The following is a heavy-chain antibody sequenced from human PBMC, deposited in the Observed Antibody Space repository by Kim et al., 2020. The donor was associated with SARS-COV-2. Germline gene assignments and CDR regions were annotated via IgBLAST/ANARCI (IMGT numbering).Heavy chain of an antibody. CDR3: ATIAYGSGSYYSFDY. V-gene: IGHV3-9*01. Sequence: ESVKGRFTSSRDNAKNSLYLQMNSLRAEDTALYYCATIAYGSGSYYSFDYWGQGTLVTVSS. J-gene: IGHJ4*02. D-gene: IGHD3-10*01.